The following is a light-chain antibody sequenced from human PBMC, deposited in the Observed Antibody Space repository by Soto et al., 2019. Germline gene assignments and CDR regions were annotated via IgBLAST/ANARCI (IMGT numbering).Light chain of an antibody. Sequence: QSALTQPASVSGSPGQSITISCTGTSSDVGGYNYVSWYQQHPGKAPKLMIYEVSNRPLGVSNRFSGSKSGNTASLTISGLQAEDEADYYCSSYTSSNALVFGSGTKLTVL. J-gene: IGLJ1*01. V-gene: IGLV2-14*01. CDR1: SSDVGGYNY. CDR3: SSYTSSNALV. CDR2: EVS.